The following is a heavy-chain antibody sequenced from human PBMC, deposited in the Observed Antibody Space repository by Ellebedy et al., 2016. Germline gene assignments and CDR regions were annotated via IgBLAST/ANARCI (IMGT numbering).Heavy chain of an antibody. V-gene: IGHV1-69*13. Sequence: SVKVSCXASGGTFSSYAISWVRQAPGQGLEWMGGIIPIFGTANYAQKFQGRVTITADESTSTAYMELSSLRSEDTAVYYCARGRYCSSTSCYTGDDYWGQGTLVTVSS. CDR1: GGTFSSYA. CDR3: ARGRYCSSTSCYTGDDY. CDR2: IIPIFGTA. J-gene: IGHJ4*02. D-gene: IGHD2-2*02.